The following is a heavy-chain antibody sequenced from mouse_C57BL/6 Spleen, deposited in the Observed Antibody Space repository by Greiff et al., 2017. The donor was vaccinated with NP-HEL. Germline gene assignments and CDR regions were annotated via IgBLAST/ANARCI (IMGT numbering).Heavy chain of an antibody. J-gene: IGHJ3*01. CDR1: GYTFTSYW. V-gene: IGHV1-55*01. Sequence: QVQLKQPGAELVKPGASVKMSCKASGYTFTSYWITWVKQRPGQGLEWIGDIYPGSGSTNYNEKFKSKATLTVDTSSSTAYMQLSSLTSEDSAVYYCARSRDDYDGAWFAYWGQGTLVTVSA. CDR2: IYPGSGST. CDR3: ARSRDDYDGAWFAY. D-gene: IGHD2-4*01.